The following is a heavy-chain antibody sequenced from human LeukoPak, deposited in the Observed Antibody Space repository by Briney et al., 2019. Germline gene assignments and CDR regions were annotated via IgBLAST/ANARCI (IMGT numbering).Heavy chain of an antibody. CDR3: ARAPTTVVKASFDY. V-gene: IGHV4-34*01. Sequence: SETLSLTCAVYGGSFSGYYWSWIRQPPGKGLEWIGEINHSGSTNYNPSLKSRVTISVDTSKNQFSLKLSSVTAADTAVYYCARAPTTVVKASFDYWGQGTLDTVSS. CDR1: GGSFSGYY. CDR2: INHSGST. D-gene: IGHD4-23*01. J-gene: IGHJ4*02.